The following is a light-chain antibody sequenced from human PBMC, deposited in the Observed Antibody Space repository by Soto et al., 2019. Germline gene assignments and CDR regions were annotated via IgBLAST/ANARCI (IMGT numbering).Light chain of an antibody. V-gene: IGLV2-8*01. CDR3: SSYADTNNLV. CDR1: SSDVGGHNY. Sequence: QSALTQPPSASGSPGQSVTISRTGTSSDVGGHNYVSWYQQHPGKAPKLIIYEVSKRPSGVPDRFSGSKSGSTASLTVSGLQAEDEADYYCSSYADTNNLVFGGGTKLTVL. J-gene: IGLJ2*01. CDR2: EVS.